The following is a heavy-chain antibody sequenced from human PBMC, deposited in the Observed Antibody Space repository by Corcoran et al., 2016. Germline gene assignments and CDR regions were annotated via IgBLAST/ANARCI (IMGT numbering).Heavy chain of an antibody. CDR1: GGTFSSYA. J-gene: IGHJ6*02. V-gene: IGHV1-69*06. CDR2: IIPIFGTA. D-gene: IGHD2-21*02. CDR3: ARARGEMGAYCGGDCYSVMDV. Sequence: QVQLVQSGAEVKKPGSSVKVSCKASGGTFSSYAISWVRQAPGQGLEWMGGIIPIFGTANYAQKFQGRVTITADKSTSPAYMEVSSLRSEDTAVYYCARARGEMGAYCGGDCYSVMDVWGQGTTVTVSS.